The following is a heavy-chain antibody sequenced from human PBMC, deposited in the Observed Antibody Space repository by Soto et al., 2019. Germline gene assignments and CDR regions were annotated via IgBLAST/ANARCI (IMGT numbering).Heavy chain of an antibody. Sequence: ASVKVSCKASGGTFSSYAISWVRQAPGQGLEWMGGIIPIFGTANYAQKFQGRVTITADESTSTAYMELSSLRSEDTAVYYCASGYDSSGYYSVYWGQGTLVTVSS. CDR2: IIPIFGTA. D-gene: IGHD3-22*01. J-gene: IGHJ4*02. CDR3: ASGYDSSGYYSVY. CDR1: GGTFSSYA. V-gene: IGHV1-69*13.